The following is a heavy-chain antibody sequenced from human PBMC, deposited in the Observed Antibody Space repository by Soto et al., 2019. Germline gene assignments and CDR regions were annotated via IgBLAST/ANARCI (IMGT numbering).Heavy chain of an antibody. D-gene: IGHD3-3*01. Sequence: QEHLQESGPGLVKPSQTLSLTCTVSGDPISSGGNYWSWIRQRQGKGLEWIGFLYHIGTTQYNPSLKSRVTLSVDTSKNQFSLKLTSVTAADTALYDCAREATTIFGVVKVSGNWFDSWGQGTLVTVSS. CDR2: LYHIGTT. V-gene: IGHV4-31*03. CDR3: AREATTIFGVVKVSGNWFDS. CDR1: GDPISSGGNY. J-gene: IGHJ5*01.